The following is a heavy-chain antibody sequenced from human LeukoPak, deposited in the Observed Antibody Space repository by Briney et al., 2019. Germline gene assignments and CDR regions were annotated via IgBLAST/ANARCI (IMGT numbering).Heavy chain of an antibody. J-gene: IGHJ4*02. CDR2: ISYDGSNE. D-gene: IGHD3-3*01. CDR1: GFYFSSFG. CDR3: VGGYYYFDY. V-gene: IGHV3-30*03. Sequence: PGRSLRLSCAASGFYFSSFGMHWVRQVPGKGLEWVALISYDGSNEYYAEPVKGRFTISRDNSKNTLFLQMNSLRVEDTAVYYCVGGYYYFDYWGQGTLVTVSS.